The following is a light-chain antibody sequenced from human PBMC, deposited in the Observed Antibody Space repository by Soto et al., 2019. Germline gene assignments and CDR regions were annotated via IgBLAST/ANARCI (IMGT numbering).Light chain of an antibody. V-gene: IGKV2-28*01. J-gene: IGKJ1*01. CDR1: QSLLHTNGYSY. CDR2: LGS. Sequence: IVMTQSPLSLPVTPGEPASISCRSSQSLLHTNGYSYLDWYLQKPGQSPQLLIYLGSNRASGVPDRFSGSGSGTDFTLKISRVEAEDVGVYYCMQALQAWTFGQGTKVVIK. CDR3: MQALQAWT.